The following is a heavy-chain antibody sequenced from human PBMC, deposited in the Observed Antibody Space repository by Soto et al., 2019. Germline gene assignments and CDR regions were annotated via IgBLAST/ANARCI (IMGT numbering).Heavy chain of an antibody. D-gene: IGHD3-10*01. CDR1: GDSVSNNSIA. CDR3: ARTLRGRGVKYFDD. Sequence: SQTLSLTCAISGDSVSNNSIAWNWVRQSPSRGLEWLGRTYYRSKWHYDYAPSVRSRITINPDTSKNHFSLQLNSVSPEDAAVYFCARTLRGRGVKYFDDWGQGTLVTVSS. V-gene: IGHV6-1*01. J-gene: IGHJ4*02. CDR2: TYYRSKWHY.